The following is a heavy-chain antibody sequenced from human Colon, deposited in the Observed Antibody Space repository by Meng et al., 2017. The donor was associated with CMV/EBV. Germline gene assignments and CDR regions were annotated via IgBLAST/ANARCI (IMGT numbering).Heavy chain of an antibody. Sequence: QLVGSGAGLREPGSSVKVSLKGSEYTFSGYYMHWVRQAPGQGLEWMGWINPNSGGTNYAQKFQGRVTMTRDTSITTAYMELSRLRSDDTAVYYCARDWYPGDRRGSFDYWGQGTLVTVSS. CDR3: ARDWYPGDRRGSFDY. CDR2: INPNSGGT. CDR1: EYTFSGYY. D-gene: IGHD3-22*01. J-gene: IGHJ4*02. V-gene: IGHV1-2*02.